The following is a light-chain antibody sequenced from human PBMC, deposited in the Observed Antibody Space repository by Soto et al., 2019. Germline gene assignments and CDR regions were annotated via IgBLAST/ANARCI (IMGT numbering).Light chain of an antibody. CDR1: SGDVGGYNY. CDR3: SSYTSSSTRV. V-gene: IGLV2-14*01. CDR2: DVS. Sequence: QSALTQPASVSGAREQSITISCTGTSGDVGGYNYVSWYQQHPGKAPKLMIYDVSNRPSGVSNRFSGSKSGNTASLTISGLQAEDEADYYCSSYTSSSTRVFGTGTKVTVL. J-gene: IGLJ1*01.